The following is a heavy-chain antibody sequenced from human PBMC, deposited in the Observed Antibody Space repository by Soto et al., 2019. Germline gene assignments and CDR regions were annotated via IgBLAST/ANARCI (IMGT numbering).Heavy chain of an antibody. CDR1: GFTFTPYV. CDR3: ARGIRVVRGVMVSYYDGIDV. V-gene: IGHV3-48*01. CDR2: ISGTSSSI. J-gene: IGHJ6*01. D-gene: IGHD3-10*01. Sequence: EVQLVESGGALAQPGGSLRLSCTASGFTFTPYVMNWVRQAPGKGLERVASISGTSSSIYYADSVKGRFTISRDNAMNSLSLHMTSLRREDTAVYYCARGIRVVRGVMVSYYDGIDVWGQGATGSVCS.